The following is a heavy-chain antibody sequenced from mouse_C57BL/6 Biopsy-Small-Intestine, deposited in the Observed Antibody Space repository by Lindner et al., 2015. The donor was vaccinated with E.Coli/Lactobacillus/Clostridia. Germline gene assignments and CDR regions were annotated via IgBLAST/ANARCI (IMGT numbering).Heavy chain of an antibody. D-gene: IGHD1-1*01. Sequence: VQLQESGPELVKPGASVKISCKASGYSFTDYNMNWVKQSNGKSLEWIGVINPNYGTTAYNQKFKDKATLTVDQSSRTAYMQLNSLTSEDFAVYYCARSSSTVGYYFDYWGQGTTLTVSS. V-gene: IGHV1-39*01. J-gene: IGHJ2*01. CDR2: INPNYGTT. CDR3: ARSSSTVGYYFDY. CDR1: GYSFTDYN.